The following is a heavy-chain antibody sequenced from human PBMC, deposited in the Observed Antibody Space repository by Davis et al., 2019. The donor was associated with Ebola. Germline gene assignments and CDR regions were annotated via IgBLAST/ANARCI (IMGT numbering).Heavy chain of an antibody. CDR1: GFTFSSYA. D-gene: IGHD2-2*01. CDR3: HLGLVPAATLMYYFDY. Sequence: GESLKISCAASGFTFSSYAMSWVRQAPGKGLEWVSAISGSGGSTYYADSVKGRFTISRDNSKNTLYLQMNSLRAEDTAVYYCHLGLVPAATLMYYFDYWGQGTLVTVSS. J-gene: IGHJ4*02. CDR2: ISGSGGST. V-gene: IGHV3-23*01.